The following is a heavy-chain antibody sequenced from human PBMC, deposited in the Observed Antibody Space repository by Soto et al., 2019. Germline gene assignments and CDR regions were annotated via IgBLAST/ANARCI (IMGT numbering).Heavy chain of an antibody. V-gene: IGHV3-30-3*01. Sequence: QVQLVESGGGVVQPGRSLRLSCAASGFTFSSYAMHWVRQAPGKGLEWVAVISYDGSNKYYADSVKGRFTISRDNSKNTLYLQMNSLRAEDTAVYYCASSLYDSSGYYFEGSFDYWGQGTLVTVSS. D-gene: IGHD3-22*01. CDR1: GFTFSSYA. CDR3: ASSLYDSSGYYFEGSFDY. J-gene: IGHJ4*02. CDR2: ISYDGSNK.